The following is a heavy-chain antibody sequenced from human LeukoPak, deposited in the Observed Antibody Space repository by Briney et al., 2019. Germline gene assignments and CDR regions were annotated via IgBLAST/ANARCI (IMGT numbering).Heavy chain of an antibody. CDR2: IKDDGSHT. J-gene: IGHJ4*02. Sequence: GGSLRLSCAASGFTFSSHWMHWVRQAPGKWLVWVSRIKDDGSHTNYADSVKGRFTISRDNTKNTLSLQMNSLRAEDTAVYYCARGSGIITGIDEWGQGTLVTVSS. V-gene: IGHV3-74*01. CDR1: GFTFSSHW. D-gene: IGHD6-25*01. CDR3: ARGSGIITGIDE.